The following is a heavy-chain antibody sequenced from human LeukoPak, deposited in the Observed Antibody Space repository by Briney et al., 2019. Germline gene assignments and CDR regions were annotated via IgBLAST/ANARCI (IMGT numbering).Heavy chain of an antibody. CDR1: GYTFTSYD. J-gene: IGHJ6*03. CDR2: MNPNSGNT. CDR3: ARGENYYYYMDV. V-gene: IGHV1-8*03. Sequence: APVKVSCKASGYTFTSYDINWVRQATGQGLEWMGWMNPNSGNTGYAQKFQGRVTITRNTSISTAYMELSSLRSEDTAVYYCARGENYYYYMDVWGKGTTVTVSS. D-gene: IGHD5-24*01.